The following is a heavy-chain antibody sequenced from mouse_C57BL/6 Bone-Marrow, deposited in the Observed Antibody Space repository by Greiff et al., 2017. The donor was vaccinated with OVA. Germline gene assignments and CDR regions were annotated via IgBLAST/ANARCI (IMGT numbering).Heavy chain of an antibody. CDR3: ARPFRLYYYAMDY. J-gene: IGHJ4*01. CDR1: GFNIKDYY. Sequence: VQLQQSGAELVKPGASVKLSCTASGFNIKDYYMHWVKQRTEQGLEWIGRIDPEDGETKYAPKFQGKATIKADPSSNTAYLQLSSLTSEDTAVYYCARPFRLYYYAMDYWGQGTSVTVSS. V-gene: IGHV14-2*01. CDR2: IDPEDGET.